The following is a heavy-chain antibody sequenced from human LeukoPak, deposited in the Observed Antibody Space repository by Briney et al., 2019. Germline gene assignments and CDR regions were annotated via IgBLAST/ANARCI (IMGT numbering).Heavy chain of an antibody. Sequence: GGSLRLSCAASGFIFSNVWMSWVRQAPGQGLEWVGRIKSEADGATTDYSTPVRGRFTISRDDSKSILYLQMNSLKTEDTAVYYCTTDTSSWTTYDCWGQGTRVTVSS. J-gene: IGHJ4*02. CDR3: TTDTSSWTTYDC. CDR2: IKSEADGATT. D-gene: IGHD6-13*01. CDR1: GFIFSNVW. V-gene: IGHV3-15*01.